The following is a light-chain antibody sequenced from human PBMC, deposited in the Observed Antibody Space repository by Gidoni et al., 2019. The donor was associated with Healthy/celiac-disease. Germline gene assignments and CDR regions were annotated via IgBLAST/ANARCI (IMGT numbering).Light chain of an antibody. V-gene: IGKV4-1*01. CDR2: WAS. J-gene: IGKJ1*01. CDR3: QQYYSTPQT. CDR1: QSVLYSSNNKNY. Sequence: DIVMTQSPDSLAVSLGESATLNCKSSQSVLYSSNNKNYLAWYQQKPGQPPKLLIYWASTRESGVPDRFSGSGSGTDFTLTISSLQAEDVAVYYCQQYYSTPQTFGQGTKVEIK.